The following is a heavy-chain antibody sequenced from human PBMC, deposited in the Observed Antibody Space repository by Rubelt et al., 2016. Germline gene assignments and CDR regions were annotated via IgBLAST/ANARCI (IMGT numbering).Heavy chain of an antibody. D-gene: IGHD3-22*01. V-gene: IGHV4-39*07. CDR2: NYYSGST. CDR3: ARVTGLGLTMIVGTIDY. CDR1: GGSISSSSYY. Sequence: QLQLQESGPGLVKPSETLSLTCTVSGGSISSSSYYWGWIRQPPGKGLEWIGSNYYSGSTYYNPSLKGRVTISVDTSKNQFALKLSSVTAADTAVYYCARVTGLGLTMIVGTIDYWGQGTLVTVSS. J-gene: IGHJ4*02.